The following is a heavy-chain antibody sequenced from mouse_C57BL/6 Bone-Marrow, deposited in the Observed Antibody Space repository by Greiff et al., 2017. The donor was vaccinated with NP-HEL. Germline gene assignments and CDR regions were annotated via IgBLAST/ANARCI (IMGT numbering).Heavy chain of an antibody. CDR2: IHPNSGST. J-gene: IGHJ3*01. Sequence: QVQLQQPGAELVKPGASVKLSCKASGYTFTSYWMHWVKQRPGQGLEWIGMIHPNSGSTNYNEKLKSKATLTVDKSSSPAYMQRSSLTSEDSAVYYCARQYYYGSSSGFAYWGQGTLVTVSA. V-gene: IGHV1-64*01. CDR1: GYTFTSYW. D-gene: IGHD1-1*01. CDR3: ARQYYYGSSSGFAY.